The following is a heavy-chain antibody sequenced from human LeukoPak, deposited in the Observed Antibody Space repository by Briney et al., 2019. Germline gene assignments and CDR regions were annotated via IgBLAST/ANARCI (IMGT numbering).Heavy chain of an antibody. D-gene: IGHD6-13*01. Sequence: SETLSLTCTVSGGSISSYYWSWIRQPAGKGLEWIGRIYTSGSTNYNPSLKSRVTMSVDTSKNQFSLKLSSVTAADTAVYYCARGPTIAAAGPIFDYWGQGTLVTVSS. V-gene: IGHV4-4*07. CDR2: IYTSGST. CDR1: GGSISSYY. CDR3: ARGPTIAAAGPIFDY. J-gene: IGHJ4*02.